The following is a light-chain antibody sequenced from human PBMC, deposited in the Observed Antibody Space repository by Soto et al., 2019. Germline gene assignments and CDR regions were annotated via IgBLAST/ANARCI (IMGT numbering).Light chain of an antibody. CDR1: QNIHNH. CDR2: DAI. V-gene: IGKV3-15*01. J-gene: IGKJ4*01. Sequence: EKLMWHAPATLSVAPGERVTLSCRASQNIHNHMSWFLQKPVQTPRLLIYDAIIRAADVPARFSGSWSGTEFTLTINSLQSEDFAVYYCQQYDAWPLTFGGATKVDI. CDR3: QQYDAWPLT.